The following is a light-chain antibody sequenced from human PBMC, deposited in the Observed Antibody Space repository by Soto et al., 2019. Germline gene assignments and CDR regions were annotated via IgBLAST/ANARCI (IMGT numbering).Light chain of an antibody. V-gene: IGKV1-6*01. CDR2: AAS. CDR3: LQDYNYPRT. CDR1: QGIRND. J-gene: IGKJ1*01. Sequence: AIQMTQSASSLSASVGDRVTITCRASQGIRNDLGWYQQKPGKAPKLLIYAASSLQSGVPSRFSGSGSGTDFTLTITSLQPEDFATYYCLQDYNYPRTFGQGTKVEIK.